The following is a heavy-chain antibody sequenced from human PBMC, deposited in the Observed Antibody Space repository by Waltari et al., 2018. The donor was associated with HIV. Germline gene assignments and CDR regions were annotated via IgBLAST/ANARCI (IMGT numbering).Heavy chain of an antibody. CDR2: VYYSGNT. D-gene: IGHD5-12*01. Sequence: QLKLQESGPGLAKPSETLSLTCIVSGGSISRTSNHWAWIRQPPGKGLEWIGSVYYSGNTYYRPSLKSRVTISVDTSKNQFSLRLGSVTAADTAVYYCARRYSGYGGRHPWFDPWGQGTLVTVSS. J-gene: IGHJ5*02. CDR1: GGSISRTSNH. V-gene: IGHV4-39*01. CDR3: ARRYSGYGGRHPWFDP.